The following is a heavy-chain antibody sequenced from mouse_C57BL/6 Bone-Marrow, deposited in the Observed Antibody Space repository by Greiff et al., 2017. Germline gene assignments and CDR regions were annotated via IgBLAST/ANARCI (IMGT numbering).Heavy chain of an antibody. J-gene: IGHJ4*01. Sequence: QVQLQQSGAGLVRPGASVTLSCKASGYTFTDYEMHWVKQTPVHGLEWIGAIDPETGGTAYNQKFKGKAILTADKSSSTAYMELRSLTSEDSAVYYCTVWYAMDYWGQGTSVTVSS. CDR3: TVWYAMDY. CDR1: GYTFTDYE. D-gene: IGHD2-10*02. V-gene: IGHV1-15*01. CDR2: IDPETGGT.